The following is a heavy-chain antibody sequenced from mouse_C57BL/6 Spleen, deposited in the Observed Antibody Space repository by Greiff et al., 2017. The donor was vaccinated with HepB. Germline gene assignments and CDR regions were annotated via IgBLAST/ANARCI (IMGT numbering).Heavy chain of an antibody. CDR2: ISSGRSTN. J-gene: IGHJ4*01. V-gene: IGHV5-17*01. D-gene: IGHD2-4*01. CDR1: GFTFSTYG. CDR3: ARGLRRAMDY. Sequence: EVRLGESGGGLLKPGGSLKLSCAASGFTFSTYGMHWVRQAPGKGLEWVAYISSGRSTNNYADTVKGRFTITGDNAKNTLFLQMTSLRSEDTAMYYCARGLRRAMDYWGQGTSVTVSS.